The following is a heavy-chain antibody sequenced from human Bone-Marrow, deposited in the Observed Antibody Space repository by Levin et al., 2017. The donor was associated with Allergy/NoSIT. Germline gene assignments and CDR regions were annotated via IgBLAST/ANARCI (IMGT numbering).Heavy chain of an antibody. CDR1: GGSISSGGYY. Sequence: PSETLSLTCTVSGGSISSGGYYWSWIRQHPGKGLEWIGYIYYSGSTYYNPSLKSRVTISVDTSKNQFSLKLSSVTAADTAVYYCARVGATIFLGIPLENRGRDPGNDYWGQGTLVTVSS. J-gene: IGHJ4*02. CDR3: ARVGATIFLGIPLENRGRDPGNDY. CDR2: IYYSGST. V-gene: IGHV4-31*03. D-gene: IGHD3-3*01.